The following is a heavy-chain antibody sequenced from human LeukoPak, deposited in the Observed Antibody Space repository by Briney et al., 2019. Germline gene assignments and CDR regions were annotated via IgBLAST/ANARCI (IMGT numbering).Heavy chain of an antibody. CDR1: GFTFSSYG. J-gene: IGHJ6*02. D-gene: IGHD2-2*01. CDR3: ARDGVVVVPAAKKNYYYYGMDV. V-gene: IGHV3-33*01. CDR2: IWYDGSNK. Sequence: GGSLRLSCAASGFTFSSYGMHWVRQAPGKGLEWVAVIWYDGSNKYYADSVKGRFTISRDNSKNTLYLQMNSLRAEDTAVYYCARDGVVVVPAAKKNYYYYGMDVWGQGTTVTVSS.